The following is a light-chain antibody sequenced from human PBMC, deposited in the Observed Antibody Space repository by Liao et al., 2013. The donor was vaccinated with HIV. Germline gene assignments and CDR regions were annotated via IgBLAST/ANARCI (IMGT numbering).Light chain of an antibody. CDR3: QVWDSTSVHRSWV. J-gene: IGLJ3*02. CDR2: HDS. Sequence: SYVLTQPPSVSVAPGKTARITCGGKNIGSKSVHWYQQKPGQAPVMVISHDSERPSGIPERFSGSNSGNTATLTISRVEAGDEADYYCQVWDSTSVHRSWVFGGGTKLAVL. CDR1: NIGSKS. V-gene: IGLV3-21*04.